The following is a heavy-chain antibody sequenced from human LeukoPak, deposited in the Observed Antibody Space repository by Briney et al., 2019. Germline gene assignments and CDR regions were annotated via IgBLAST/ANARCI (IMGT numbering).Heavy chain of an antibody. D-gene: IGHD3-10*01. CDR3: ARGRWTDVARGSYYFDY. Sequence: GGSLRLSCAASGFFFGDYNMNWVRQAPGKGLEWLSYISSSGTIMHYGDSVKGRFTIFRDNVKDSLFLQMSGLTVEDTAVYFCARGRWTDVARGSYYFDYWGQGTLVSVSS. V-gene: IGHV3-48*01. CDR1: GFFFGDYN. J-gene: IGHJ4*02. CDR2: ISSSGTIM.